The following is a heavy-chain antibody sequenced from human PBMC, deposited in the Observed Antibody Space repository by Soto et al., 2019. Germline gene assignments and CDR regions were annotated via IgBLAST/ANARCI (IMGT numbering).Heavy chain of an antibody. D-gene: IGHD3-16*02. V-gene: IGHV4-31*03. CDR1: GGSISSGGYY. CDR2: IYYSGST. J-gene: IGHJ4*02. CDR3: ARATEIWGSYHWPQ. Sequence: PSETLSLTCTVSGGSISSGGYYWSWIRQHPGKGLEWIGYIYYSGSTYYNPSLKSRVTISVDTSKNQFSLKLSSVTAADTAVYYCARATEIWGSYHWPQWGQGTLVPVSS.